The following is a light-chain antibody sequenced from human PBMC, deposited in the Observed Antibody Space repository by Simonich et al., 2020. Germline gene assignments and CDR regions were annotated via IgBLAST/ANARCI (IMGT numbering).Light chain of an antibody. J-gene: IGKJ1*01. Sequence: DIQLTQSPSFLSASVGDRVTITCRASQGISSYLAWYQQKPGKAPKLLIYAASTLQSGVPSRFSGSGSGTEFTPTISSLQPEDFATYYCQQYNSYWTFGQGTKVEIK. CDR3: QQYNSYWT. CDR1: QGISSY. V-gene: IGKV1-9*01. CDR2: AAS.